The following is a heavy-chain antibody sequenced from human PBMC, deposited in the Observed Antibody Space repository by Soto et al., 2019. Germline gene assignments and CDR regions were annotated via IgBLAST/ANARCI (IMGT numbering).Heavy chain of an antibody. V-gene: IGHV3-15*07. CDR3: TTDSYFTLKVVRFEY. CDR2: IKSKTDGGTP. CDR1: GFTFTTAR. J-gene: IGHJ4*01. D-gene: IGHD3-22*01. Sequence: GGSLRLSCAASGFTFTTARINWVRQAPGKGLEWVGRIKSKTDGGTPDFAAPVRGRFAISRDDSKSKVYLQMNSLKTEDTAVYYCTTDSYFTLKVVRFEYWGLGTLVTVSS.